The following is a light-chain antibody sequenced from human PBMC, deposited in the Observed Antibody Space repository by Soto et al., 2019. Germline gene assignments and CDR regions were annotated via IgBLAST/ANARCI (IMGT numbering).Light chain of an antibody. Sequence: IGLTQSPGTLSLTPGERATLSRRAGERLSSVYLAWYQQRPGQPPRLLIYGASNRATGIPDRFSGSGSGTDFTLIINRLEPEDVAIYYCQQYSGSPRITFGQRTLLEI. CDR3: QQYSGSPRIT. CDR2: GAS. CDR1: ERLSSVY. J-gene: IGKJ5*01. V-gene: IGKV3-20*01.